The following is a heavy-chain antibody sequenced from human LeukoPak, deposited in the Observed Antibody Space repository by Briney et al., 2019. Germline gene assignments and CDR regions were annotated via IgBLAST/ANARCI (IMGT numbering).Heavy chain of an antibody. CDR1: GFTFSSYA. V-gene: IGHV3-23*01. D-gene: IGHD6-19*01. J-gene: IGHJ4*02. CDR2: ISVGGDST. CDR3: AKPDNNGWYVIDY. Sequence: GGSLRLSCAASGFTFSSYAMNWVRQAPGRGLEWVSAISVGGDSTFYADSVKGRFTISRDNSKNTLYLQMNSLRAEDTAVYYCAKPDNNGWYVIDYWGQGTLVTVSS.